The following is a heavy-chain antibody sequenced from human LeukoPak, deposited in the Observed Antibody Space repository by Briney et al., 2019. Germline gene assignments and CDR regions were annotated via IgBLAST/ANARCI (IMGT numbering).Heavy chain of an antibody. CDR1: GGSISSGGYY. CDR3: ARGLLGYHGTADAFDI. CDR2: IYYSGST. V-gene: IGHV4-31*03. D-gene: IGHD5-18*01. Sequence: SETLSLTCTVSGGSISSGGYYWSWIRQHPGKGLEWIGYIYYSGSTYYNPSLKSRVTISVDTSKNQFSLKLSSVTAADTAVYYCARGLLGYHGTADAFDIWGQGTMVTVSS. J-gene: IGHJ3*02.